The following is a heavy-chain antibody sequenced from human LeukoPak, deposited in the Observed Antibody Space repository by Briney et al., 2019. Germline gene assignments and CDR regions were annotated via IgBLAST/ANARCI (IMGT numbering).Heavy chain of an antibody. CDR2: INPNSGGT. V-gene: IGHV1-2*06. CDR1: GYTFTSYD. J-gene: IGHJ4*02. Sequence: PGASVKVSCKASGYTFTSYDINWVRQAPGQGLEWMGRINPNSGGTNYAQKFQGRVTMTRDTSISTAYVELSSLRSDDTAVYYCARDGYNNGDFDYWGQGTLVTVSS. D-gene: IGHD5-24*01. CDR3: ARDGYNNGDFDY.